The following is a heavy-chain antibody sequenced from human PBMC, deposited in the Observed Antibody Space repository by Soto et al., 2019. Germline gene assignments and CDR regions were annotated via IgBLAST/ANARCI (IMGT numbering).Heavy chain of an antibody. D-gene: IGHD3-22*01. CDR1: GYIPSIYG. V-gene: IGHV5-51*01. J-gene: IGHJ4*01. Sequence: GESLKMSCKESGYIPSIYGIGGVRQMTGKGLEWMGIIYPGDSDTRYNPSFQGQVTISVDKSTSTAYLKWNILKASDPAMYYCARTEIPTRSSDYDY. CDR3: ARTEIPTRSSDYDY. CDR2: IYPGDSDT.